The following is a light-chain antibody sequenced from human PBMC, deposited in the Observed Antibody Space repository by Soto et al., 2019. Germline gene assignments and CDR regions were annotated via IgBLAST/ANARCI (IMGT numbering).Light chain of an antibody. Sequence: EIVLTQSPGTLSLSPGERATLSCRASQRVSSSYLAWYQQQPGQAPRLLIYGASSRATGIPDRFSGSGSGTDFTLTISRREPEDFAVYYCQQDGSSSWTFGQGTKVEIK. CDR1: QRVSSSY. V-gene: IGKV3-20*01. CDR2: GAS. J-gene: IGKJ1*01. CDR3: QQDGSSSWT.